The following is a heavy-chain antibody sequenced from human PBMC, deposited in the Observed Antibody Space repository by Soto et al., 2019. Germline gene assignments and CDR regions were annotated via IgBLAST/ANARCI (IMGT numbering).Heavy chain of an antibody. CDR2: IYYSGST. CDR1: GGSISSGGYY. J-gene: IGHJ4*02. Sequence: QVQLQESGPGLVKPSQTLSLTCTVSGGSISSGGYYWSWIRQHPGKGLEWIGYIYYSGSTYYNPSLKQRVTKSVDTSKNQFSLKLSSVTGADTGGYYCARAGGYYDSSGYPPFDYWGQGTLVTVSS. V-gene: IGHV4-31*03. CDR3: ARAGGYYDSSGYPPFDY. D-gene: IGHD3-22*01.